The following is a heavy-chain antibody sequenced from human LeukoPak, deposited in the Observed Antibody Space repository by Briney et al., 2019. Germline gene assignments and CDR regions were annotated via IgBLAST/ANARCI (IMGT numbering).Heavy chain of an antibody. D-gene: IGHD3-22*01. Sequence: GGSLRLPCAASGFTFHSYAMNWVRQAPGKGLEWLAVISDSGSDTYYADSVKGRFTISRDNSKNTLYVQMNSLRAEDTAVYYCAKGYYGNYFDYWGQGTLVTVSS. J-gene: IGHJ4*02. CDR2: ISDSGSDT. V-gene: IGHV3-23*01. CDR3: AKGYYGNYFDY. CDR1: GFTFHSYA.